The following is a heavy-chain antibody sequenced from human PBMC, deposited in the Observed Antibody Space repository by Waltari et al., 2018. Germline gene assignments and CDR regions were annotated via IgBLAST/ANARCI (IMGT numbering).Heavy chain of an antibody. CDR1: GGSIDSGSSY. CDR2: IYHSGRT. Sequence: QLQLQASGPRLVKPSETLSPTCTVSGGSIDSGSSYWGWIRQAPGQGLEWIGNIYHSGRTYYNPALERRVNMSVETSNNQCSLLVKSVTAADTALYYCAGRADYGVDFDSWGQGTLVAVSS. CDR3: AGRADYGVDFDS. J-gene: IGHJ4*02. D-gene: IGHD4-17*01. V-gene: IGHV4-39*01.